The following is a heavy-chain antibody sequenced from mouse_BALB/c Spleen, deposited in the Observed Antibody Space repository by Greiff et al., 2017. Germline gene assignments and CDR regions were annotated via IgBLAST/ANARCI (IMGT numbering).Heavy chain of an antibody. D-gene: IGHD4-1*01. CDR1: GFTFSSFG. V-gene: IGHV5-17*02. CDR3: ARVNWEDYAMDY. CDR2: ISSGSSTI. Sequence: EVKLMESGGGLVQPGGSRKLSCAASGFTFSSFGMHWVRQAPEKGLEWVAYISSGSSTIYYADTVTGRFTISRDNPKNTLFLQMTSLRSEDTAMYYCARVNWEDYAMDYWGQGTSVTVSS. J-gene: IGHJ4*01.